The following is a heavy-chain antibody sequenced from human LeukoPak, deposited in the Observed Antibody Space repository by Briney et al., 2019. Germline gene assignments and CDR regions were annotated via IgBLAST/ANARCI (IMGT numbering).Heavy chain of an antibody. CDR1: GGTFSSYA. D-gene: IGHD4-17*01. V-gene: IGHV1-69*13. CDR3: ASNHDYGDKTHAFDI. Sequence: ASVKLSCKASGGTFSSYAISWVRQAPGQGLEWMGGIIPIFGTANYAQTFQGRVTITADESTSTAYMELSSLRSEDKAVYYCASNHDYGDKTHAFDIWGQGTMVTVSS. J-gene: IGHJ3*02. CDR2: IIPIFGTA.